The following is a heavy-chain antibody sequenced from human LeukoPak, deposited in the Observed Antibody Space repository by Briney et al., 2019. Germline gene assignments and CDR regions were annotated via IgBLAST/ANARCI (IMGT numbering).Heavy chain of an antibody. CDR3: AYYGDPPYNWFDP. CDR1: GDSFSSNSAA. V-gene: IGHV6-1*01. J-gene: IGHJ5*02. D-gene: IGHD3-10*01. Sequence: SQTHSLTCAISGDSFSSNSAAWNWIRQSPSRGLEWLGRTYYRSKWYSDYAVSVRSRITINPDTSKNQFSLQLNSVTPEDTAVYYSAYYGDPPYNWFDPWGQGTLVTVSS. CDR2: TYYRSKWYS.